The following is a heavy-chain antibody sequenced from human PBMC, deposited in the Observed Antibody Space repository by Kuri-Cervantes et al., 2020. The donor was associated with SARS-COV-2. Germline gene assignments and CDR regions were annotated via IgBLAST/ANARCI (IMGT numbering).Heavy chain of an antibody. CDR3: VRRGGEITMIVVVITIPYYYYYYGMDV. CDR2: ISSSSTI. CDR1: GFTFSDYY. J-gene: IGHJ6*02. D-gene: IGHD3-22*01. V-gene: IGHV3-69-1*01. Sequence: GGSLRLSCAASGFTFSDYYMNWVRQAPGKGLEWVSSISSSSTIYYADSVKGRFTISRDNAKNPLYLQMNSLRAEDTAVYYCVRRGGEITMIVVVITIPYYYYYYGMDVWGQGTTVTVSS.